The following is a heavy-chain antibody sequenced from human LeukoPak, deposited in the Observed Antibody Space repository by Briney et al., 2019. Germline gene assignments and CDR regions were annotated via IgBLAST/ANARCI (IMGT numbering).Heavy chain of an antibody. CDR1: GGSISSYY. V-gene: IGHV4-4*07. J-gene: IGHJ4*02. Sequence: SSETLSLTCTVSGGSISSYYWSWIRQPAGKGLEWIGGIYTGGTTNYNPSLKSRVTMSVDTSKNQFPLKLSCVTAADTAVYYCARAGTRESPSGHWGQGTLVTVSS. CDR3: ARAGTRESPSGH. CDR2: IYTGGTT. D-gene: IGHD6-13*01.